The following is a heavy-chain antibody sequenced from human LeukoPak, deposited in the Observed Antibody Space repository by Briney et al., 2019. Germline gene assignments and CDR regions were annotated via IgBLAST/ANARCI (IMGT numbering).Heavy chain of an antibody. CDR3: ARDRGRIAAAGTGGDY. CDR1: GFTFSSFW. D-gene: IGHD6-13*01. Sequence: GGSLRLSCAASGFTFSSFWMHWVRQAPGKGLEWVSAISGSGGSTYYADSVKGRFTISRDNSKNTLYLQMNSLRAEDTAVYYCARDRGRIAAAGTGGDYWGQGTLVTVSS. J-gene: IGHJ4*02. CDR2: ISGSGGST. V-gene: IGHV3-23*01.